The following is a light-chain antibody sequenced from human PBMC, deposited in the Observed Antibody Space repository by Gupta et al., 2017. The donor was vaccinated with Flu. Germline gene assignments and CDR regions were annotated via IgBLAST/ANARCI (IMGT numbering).Light chain of an antibody. V-gene: IGKV1-39*01. CDR3: LETYSFPWA. CDR1: QDISNY. J-gene: IGKJ1*01. Sequence: DRMTITCRASQDISNYLNWYQHKPGKASNRLIFDASSLESGVPSRFSGSGSGTDFTLTISRVQAEDFGTYYCLETYSFPWAFGQGTKVEIK. CDR2: DAS.